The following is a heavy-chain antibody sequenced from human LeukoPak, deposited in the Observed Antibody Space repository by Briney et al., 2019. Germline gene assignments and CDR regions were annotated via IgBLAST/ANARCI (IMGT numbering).Heavy chain of an antibody. V-gene: IGHV4-59*12. CDR1: GGSISSYY. CDR2: IYYSGST. J-gene: IGHJ4*02. CDR3: ARVTGYMVEDYFDY. Sequence: SETLSLTCTVSGGSISSYYWSWIRQPPGKGLEWIGYIYYSGSTNYNPSLKSRVTISVDTSKNQFSLKLSSVTAADTAVYYCARVTGYMVEDYFDYWGQGTLVTVSS. D-gene: IGHD6-13*01.